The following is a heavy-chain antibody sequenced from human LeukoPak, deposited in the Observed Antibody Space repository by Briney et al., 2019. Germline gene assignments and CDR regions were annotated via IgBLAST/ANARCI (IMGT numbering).Heavy chain of an antibody. CDR1: GFTFNDYG. CDR3: ARRRTGGSGSYFCLDV. CDR2: ISYDGSNI. V-gene: IGHV3-30*03. J-gene: IGHJ6*04. Sequence: GGSLRLSCAASGFTFNDYGMHWVRQAPGEGLEWVAVISYDGSNINYADSVKGRFTISRDNSKNTLYLQMNSLRTEDTAVYYCARRRTGGSGSYFCLDVWGKGTRSPSPQ. D-gene: IGHD3-10*01.